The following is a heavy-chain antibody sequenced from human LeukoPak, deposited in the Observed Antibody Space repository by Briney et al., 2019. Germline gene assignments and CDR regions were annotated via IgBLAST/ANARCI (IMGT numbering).Heavy chain of an antibody. V-gene: IGHV4-4*07. CDR1: GGSINSNY. D-gene: IGHD3-3*01. Sequence: PSETLSLTCTVSGGSINSNYWSWIRQPAGKGLEWIGRIYTSGSTHYNPSLKSPVTMSVDTSKNQFSLKLSSVTAADTAVYYCAREKDFSLWDAAVDYWGQGTLVTVSS. CDR2: IYTSGST. J-gene: IGHJ4*02. CDR3: AREKDFSLWDAAVDY.